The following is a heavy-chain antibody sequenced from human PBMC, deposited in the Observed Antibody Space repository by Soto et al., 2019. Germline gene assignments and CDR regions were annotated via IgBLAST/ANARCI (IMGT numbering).Heavy chain of an antibody. Sequence: GGSLRLSCAASGFTFSSYSMNWVRQAPGKGLEWVSSISSSSSYIYYADSVKGRFTISRDNAKNSLYLQMNSLRAEDTAVYYCASNRGRCTNGVCYTSYWGQGTMVTVSS. CDR3: ASNRGRCTNGVCYTSY. CDR1: GFTFSSYS. V-gene: IGHV3-21*01. D-gene: IGHD2-8*01. J-gene: IGHJ4*02. CDR2: ISSSSSYI.